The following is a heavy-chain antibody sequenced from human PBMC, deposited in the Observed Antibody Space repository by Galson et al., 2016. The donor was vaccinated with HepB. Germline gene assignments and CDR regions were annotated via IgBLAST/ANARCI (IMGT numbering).Heavy chain of an antibody. CDR1: KYVFTNYY. Sequence: SVKVSCKASKYVFTNYYIHWLRQAPAQGLEWLGVINPSGDSTNFAPKFQGRLAISRDRSTTTVYMDLSSLRSEATAVYYCARGFYSYDGGNWFEPWGQGTLVTVSS. D-gene: IGHD3-10*02. V-gene: IGHV1-46*01. CDR3: ARGFYSYDGGNWFEP. J-gene: IGHJ5*02. CDR2: INPSGDST.